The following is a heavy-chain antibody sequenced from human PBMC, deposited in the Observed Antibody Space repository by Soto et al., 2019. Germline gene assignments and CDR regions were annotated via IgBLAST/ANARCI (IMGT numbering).Heavy chain of an antibody. V-gene: IGHV3-33*03. CDR1: GFTFRSYG. D-gene: IGHD3-3*01. CDR3: AKPRSSLEWPPFDP. Sequence: QVKLVESGGGVVQPGRSRRLSCVTSGFTFRSYGMHWVRQSPGKGLEWVAVIKSDGTTADYIESVKGRFVISRDNSKKTVYLQMNNLRPEDTGIYYCAKPRSSLEWPPFDPWGQGTLVTDSS. J-gene: IGHJ5*02. CDR2: IKSDGTTA.